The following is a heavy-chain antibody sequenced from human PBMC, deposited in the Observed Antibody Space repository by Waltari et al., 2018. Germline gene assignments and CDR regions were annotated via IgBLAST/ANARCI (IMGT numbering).Heavy chain of an antibody. CDR3: ARGLRSWYGMASFDY. CDR2: INHSGST. CDR1: GGSFSGYY. J-gene: IGHJ4*02. V-gene: IGHV4-34*01. D-gene: IGHD6-13*01. Sequence: QVQLQQWGAGLLKPSETLSLTCAVYGGSFSGYYWSWIRQPPGKGLEWIGEINHSGSTNYNPALKSRVTISVDTSKNQFSLKLSSVTAADTAVYYCARGLRSWYGMASFDYWGQGTLVTVSS.